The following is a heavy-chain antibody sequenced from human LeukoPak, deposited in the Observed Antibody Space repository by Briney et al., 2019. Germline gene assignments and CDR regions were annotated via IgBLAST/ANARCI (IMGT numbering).Heavy chain of an antibody. CDR1: GGTFSSYA. CDR2: IIPIFGTA. D-gene: IGHD1-26*01. Sequence: ASVKVSCKASGGTFSSYAISWVRQAPGQGLEWMGGIIPIFGTANYAQKFQGRVTITADESTSTAYMELSSLRSEDTAVYYCARDPPVLYSGSHNLDYWGQGTLVTVSS. CDR3: ARDPPVLYSGSHNLDY. V-gene: IGHV1-69*13. J-gene: IGHJ4*02.